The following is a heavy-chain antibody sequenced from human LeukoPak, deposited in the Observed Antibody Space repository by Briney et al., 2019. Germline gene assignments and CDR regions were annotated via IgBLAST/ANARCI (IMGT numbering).Heavy chain of an antibody. CDR2: ISSSSSYI. CDR3: ASEAAYYYDSSGYEFDY. V-gene: IGHV3-21*01. Sequence: PGGSLRLSCAASGFTFSSYSMNWVRQAPGKGLEWVSSISSSSSYIYYADSVKGRFTISRDNAKNSLYLQMNSLRAEDTAVYYCASEAAYYYDSSGYEFDYWGQGTLVTVSS. CDR1: GFTFSSYS. D-gene: IGHD3-22*01. J-gene: IGHJ4*02.